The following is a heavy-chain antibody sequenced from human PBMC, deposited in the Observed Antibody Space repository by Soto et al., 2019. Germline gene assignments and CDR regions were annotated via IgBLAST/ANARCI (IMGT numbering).Heavy chain of an antibody. CDR3: ARLVAAIDY. CDR2: IYYSGST. D-gene: IGHD2-21*02. CDR1: GGSISSYY. V-gene: IGHV4-59*01. Sequence: SETLSLTCTVSGGSISSYYWSWTRQPPGKGLEWIGYIYYSGSTNYNPSLKSRVTISVDTSKNQFSLNMRSVTTADTAVYYCARLVAAIDYWGQGILVTVSS. J-gene: IGHJ4*02.